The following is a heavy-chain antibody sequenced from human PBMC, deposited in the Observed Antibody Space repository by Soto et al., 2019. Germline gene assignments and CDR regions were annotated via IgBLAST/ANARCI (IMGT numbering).Heavy chain of an antibody. Sequence: PGGSLRLSCAASGFTFNSAWMNWVRQAPGKGLEWVGRIKSNIDGGTVDYAASVKGRFTISRDDSKSTLYLQMNSLTIEDTAVYYCVSAVIYWGQGTLVTVS. CDR1: GFTFNSAW. CDR3: VSAVIY. V-gene: IGHV3-15*05. CDR2: IKSNIDGGTV. D-gene: IGHD2-21*01. J-gene: IGHJ1*01.